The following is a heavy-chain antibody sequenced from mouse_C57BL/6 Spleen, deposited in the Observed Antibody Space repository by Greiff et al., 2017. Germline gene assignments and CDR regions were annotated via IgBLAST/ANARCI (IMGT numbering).Heavy chain of an antibody. Sequence: EVQLVESGGGLVKPGGSLKLSCAASGFTFSDYGMHWVRQAPETGLEWVAYISSGSSTIYYADTVKGRFTISRDNAKNTLFLQMTSVRSEDTAMXYCAKDGSPDYYAMDYWGQGTSVTVSS. J-gene: IGHJ4*01. CDR1: GFTFSDYG. D-gene: IGHD2-3*01. V-gene: IGHV5-17*01. CDR3: AKDGSPDYYAMDY. CDR2: ISSGSSTI.